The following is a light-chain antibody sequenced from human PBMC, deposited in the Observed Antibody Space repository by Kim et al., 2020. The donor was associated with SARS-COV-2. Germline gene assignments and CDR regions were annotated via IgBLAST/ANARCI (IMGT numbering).Light chain of an antibody. CDR1: QDISSS. CDR2: AAS. J-gene: IGKJ1*01. Sequence: SVGDRIPIPCRARQDISSSLAWYQQKPGKVPKVLIYAASTLQAGVPSRVSGGGSGTEFTLTISSLQTEDIATYYCLKDNSDPWTFGPGTKVDIK. V-gene: IGKV1-27*01. CDR3: LKDNSDPWT.